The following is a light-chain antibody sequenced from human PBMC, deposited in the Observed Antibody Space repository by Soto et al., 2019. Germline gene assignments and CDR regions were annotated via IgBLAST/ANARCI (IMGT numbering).Light chain of an antibody. CDR2: DAS. V-gene: IGKV3-11*01. J-gene: IGKJ1*01. CDR3: QQPYSWWT. Sequence: ENVLTQSPATLSLSPVERATLSCRASQSVSSSLAWYQQRPGQAPRLLIYDASNRATGIPARFSGTGSGTDYTLTISSLEPEYFAVYYCQQPYSWWTVGQGPKVEIK. CDR1: QSVSSS.